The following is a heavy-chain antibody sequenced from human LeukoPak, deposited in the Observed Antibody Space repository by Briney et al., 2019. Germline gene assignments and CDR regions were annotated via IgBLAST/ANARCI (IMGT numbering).Heavy chain of an antibody. CDR1: GFTFSSYT. CDR3: AKDGGLWISAHWGDS. CDR2: ISTGGGNT. Sequence: GGSLRLSCTASGFTFSSYTMSWVRQAPGKGLKWVSTISTGGGNTYYADSVQGRFTVSRDDSKNTLYLQMNSLRTEDTAVYYCAKDGGLWISAHWGDSWGRGTLVTVSS. V-gene: IGHV3-23*01. J-gene: IGHJ4*02. D-gene: IGHD2-2*03.